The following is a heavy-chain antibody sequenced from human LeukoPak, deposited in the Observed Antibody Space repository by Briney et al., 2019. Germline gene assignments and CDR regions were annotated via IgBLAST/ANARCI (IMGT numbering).Heavy chain of an antibody. D-gene: IGHD3-22*01. CDR1: GYTFTSYG. J-gene: IGHJ3*02. CDR2: ITANNGNT. V-gene: IGHV1-18*01. Sequence: ASVKVSCKASGYTFTSYGISWVRQAPGQGLEWMGWITANNGNTNYAQKLQGRVTITTDTSTSTAYMELRSLRSDDTAVYYCARARSYYYDSSGYYVDAFDIWGQGTMVTVSS. CDR3: ARARSYYYDSSGYYVDAFDI.